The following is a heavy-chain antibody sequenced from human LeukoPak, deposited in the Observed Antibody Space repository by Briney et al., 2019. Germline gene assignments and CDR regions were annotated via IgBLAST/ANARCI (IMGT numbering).Heavy chain of an antibody. CDR3: AKDRGYNWNDEGWFHP. D-gene: IGHD1-1*01. Sequence: GGSLRLSCAGSGFTFSSYAMSWVRQAPGKGLEWVSAISGSGGSTYYADSVKGRFTISRDNSKNTLYLQMNSLRAEDTAVYYCAKDRGYNWNDEGWFHPWGQGTLVTVSS. CDR2: ISGSGGST. J-gene: IGHJ5*02. V-gene: IGHV3-23*01. CDR1: GFTFSSYA.